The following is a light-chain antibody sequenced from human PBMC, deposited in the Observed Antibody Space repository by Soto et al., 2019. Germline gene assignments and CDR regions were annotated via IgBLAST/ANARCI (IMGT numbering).Light chain of an antibody. Sequence: DIQLTQSPSFLSASVGDRVTISCRASQGISSYLAWYQQTPGKAPKLLIYASSTLQSGVPSRFSGSGSGTEFTLTIGSLQPEDFATYYRQQLNTLPVTFGQGTRLDI. CDR1: QGISSY. V-gene: IGKV1-9*01. CDR2: ASS. CDR3: QQLNTLPVT. J-gene: IGKJ5*01.